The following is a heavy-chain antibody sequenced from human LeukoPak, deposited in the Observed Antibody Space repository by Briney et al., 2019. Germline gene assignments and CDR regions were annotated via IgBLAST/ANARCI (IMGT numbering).Heavy chain of an antibody. CDR2: IYYSGST. CDR3: ARGRVVVTLGRHYYFDY. D-gene: IGHD3-22*01. CDR1: GGSISSHY. V-gene: IGHV4-59*11. J-gene: IGHJ4*02. Sequence: SETLSLTCTVSGGSISSHYWSWIRQPPGKGLEWIGYIYYSGSTNYNPSLKSRVTISVDTSKNQFSLKLSSVTAADTAVYYCARGRVVVTLGRHYYFDYWGQGTLVTVSS.